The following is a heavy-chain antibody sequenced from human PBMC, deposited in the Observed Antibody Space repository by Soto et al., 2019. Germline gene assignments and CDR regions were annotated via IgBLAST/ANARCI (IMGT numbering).Heavy chain of an antibody. Sequence: ASVKVSCKASGYTFTGYYIHWVRQAPGQGLEWMGLINPGGGRTSYAQQLHGRVTMTRDTSTSTAYMELSSLRFEDTAVYYCARGLAVAYSPALLWGQGTLVTVSS. J-gene: IGHJ4*02. V-gene: IGHV1-46*01. CDR1: GYTFTGYY. D-gene: IGHD6-19*01. CDR3: ARGLAVAYSPALL. CDR2: INPGGGRT.